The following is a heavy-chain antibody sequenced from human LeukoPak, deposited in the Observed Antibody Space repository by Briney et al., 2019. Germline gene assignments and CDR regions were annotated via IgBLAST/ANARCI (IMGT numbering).Heavy chain of an antibody. CDR2: INHSGST. Sequence: SETLSLTCAVYGGSFSGYYWSWIRQPPGKGLEWIGEINHSGSTNYNPSLKSRVTISVDTSKNQFSLKLSSVTAADTAVYYCAREPIAARLFDYWGQGTLVTVSS. CDR3: AREPIAARLFDY. J-gene: IGHJ4*02. V-gene: IGHV4-34*01. D-gene: IGHD6-6*01. CDR1: GGSFSGYY.